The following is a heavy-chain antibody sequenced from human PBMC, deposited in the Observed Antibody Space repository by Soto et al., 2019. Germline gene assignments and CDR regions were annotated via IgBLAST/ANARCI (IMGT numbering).Heavy chain of an antibody. Sequence: ASVKLSCKASGYTITSYGISWVRQAPKQGLEWMGWISAYNGNTNYAQKLQGRVTMTTDTSTSTAYMELRSLRSDDTAVYYCARVRYSSGWQDYWGQGTLVTVSS. CDR2: ISAYNGNT. CDR3: ARVRYSSGWQDY. CDR1: GYTITSYG. D-gene: IGHD6-19*01. V-gene: IGHV1-18*01. J-gene: IGHJ4*02.